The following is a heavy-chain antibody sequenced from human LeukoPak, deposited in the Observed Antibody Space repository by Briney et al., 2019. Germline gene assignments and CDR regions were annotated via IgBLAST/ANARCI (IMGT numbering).Heavy chain of an antibody. J-gene: IGHJ4*02. CDR1: GYTFTGYY. Sequence: ASVKVSCKASGYTFTGYYMHWVRQAPGQGLEWMGWINPNSGGTNYAQKFQGRVTMTRDTSISTAYMELSRPRSDDTAVYYCAREGYCSSTSCYGFADYWGQGTLVTVSS. D-gene: IGHD2-2*01. CDR2: INPNSGGT. CDR3: AREGYCSSTSCYGFADY. V-gene: IGHV1-2*02.